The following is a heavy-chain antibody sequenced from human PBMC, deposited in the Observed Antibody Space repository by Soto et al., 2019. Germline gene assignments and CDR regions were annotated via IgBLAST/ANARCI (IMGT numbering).Heavy chain of an antibody. CDR3: ARDLEVAVAGA. CDR2: ISYDGSNK. CDR1: GFTFSSYA. J-gene: IGHJ5*02. V-gene: IGHV3-30-3*01. Sequence: QAQLVESGGGVVQPGRSLRLSCAASGFTFSSYAMHWVRQAPGKGLEWVAVISYDGSNKYYADSVKGRFTISRDNSKNTLYLQMNSLRAEDTAVYYCARDLEVAVAGAWGQGTLVTVSS. D-gene: IGHD6-19*01.